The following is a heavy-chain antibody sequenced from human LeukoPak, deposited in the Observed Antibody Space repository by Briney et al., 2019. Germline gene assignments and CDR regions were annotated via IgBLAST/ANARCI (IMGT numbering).Heavy chain of an antibody. CDR3: ARGPGFGYYVDY. V-gene: IGHV4-34*01. D-gene: IGHD3-16*01. CDR2: INHSGST. CDR1: GGSFSGYY. Sequence: SETLSLICAVYGGSFSGYYWSWIRQPPGKGLEWIGEINHSGSTNYNPSLKGRVTISVDTSKNQFSLKLSSVTAADTAVYYCARGPGFGYYVDYWGQGTLVTVSS. J-gene: IGHJ4*02.